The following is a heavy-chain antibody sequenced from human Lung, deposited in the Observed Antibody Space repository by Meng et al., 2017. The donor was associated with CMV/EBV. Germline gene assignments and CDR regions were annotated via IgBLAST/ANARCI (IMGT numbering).Heavy chain of an antibody. D-gene: IGHD3-10*01. Sequence: QVQLRESGPGLVKPSATPSLTCAVSGDSITNHNWWAWVRQPPGKGLEWIGEIPHRGSSAYNPSLKSRVSMSIDKSKNQFSLKLTSVTAADTAVYHCLRRSGGSVWGQGTLVTVSS. CDR1: GDSITNHNW. CDR2: IPHRGSS. J-gene: IGHJ1*01. CDR3: LRRSGGSV. V-gene: IGHV4-4*02.